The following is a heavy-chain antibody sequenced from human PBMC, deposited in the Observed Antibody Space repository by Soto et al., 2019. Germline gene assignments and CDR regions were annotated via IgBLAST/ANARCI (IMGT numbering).Heavy chain of an antibody. CDR3: ARDPGIVVVHAEYFDL. D-gene: IGHD3-22*01. Sequence: EVQLVESGGGLVQPGGSLRLSCAASGFTVSSNYMSWVRQAPGKGLEWVSVIYSGGSTYYADSVKGRFTISRDNSKNTLYLQMNSLRAEDTAVYYCARDPGIVVVHAEYFDLWGRGTLVTVSS. CDR1: GFTVSSNY. CDR2: IYSGGST. J-gene: IGHJ2*01. V-gene: IGHV3-66*01.